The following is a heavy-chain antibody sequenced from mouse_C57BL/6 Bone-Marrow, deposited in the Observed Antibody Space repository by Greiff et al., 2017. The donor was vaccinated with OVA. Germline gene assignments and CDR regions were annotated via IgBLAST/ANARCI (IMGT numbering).Heavy chain of an antibody. Sequence: EVKLQESGPELVKPGASVKIPCKASGYTFTDYNMDWVKQSHGKSLEWIGDINPNNGGTIYNQKFKGKATLTVDKSSSTAYMELRSLTSEDTAVYYCARDGSSYDYAMYYWGQGTSVTVSS. CDR2: INPNNGGT. D-gene: IGHD1-1*01. CDR1: GYTFTDYN. V-gene: IGHV1-18*01. J-gene: IGHJ4*01. CDR3: ARDGSSYDYAMYY.